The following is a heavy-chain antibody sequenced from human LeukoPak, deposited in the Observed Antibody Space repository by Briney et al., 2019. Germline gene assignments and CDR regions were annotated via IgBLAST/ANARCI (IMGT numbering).Heavy chain of an antibody. D-gene: IGHD1-26*01. CDR2: IGTTGDT. Sequence: GGSLRLSRAASGFTFSSYDMHWVRQATGKGLEWVSGIGTTGDTYYPGSVKGRFTISRENAKNSLYLQMNSLRAGDTAVYYCARGMGATTQNLFDQWGQGTLVTVSS. J-gene: IGHJ4*02. CDR1: GFTFSSYD. CDR3: ARGMGATTQNLFDQ. V-gene: IGHV3-13*04.